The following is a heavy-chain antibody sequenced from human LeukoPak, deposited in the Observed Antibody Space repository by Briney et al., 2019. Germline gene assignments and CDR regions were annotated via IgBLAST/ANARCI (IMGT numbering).Heavy chain of an antibody. D-gene: IGHD2-15*01. CDR3: AKDLTGYCSGGSCYAS. Sequence: GRSLRLSCAASGFTFDDHAMHWVRQAPGKGLEWVSGISWNSGSIGYADSVKGRFTISRDNAKNSLYLQMNSLRAEDTALYYCAKDLTGYCSGGSCYASWGQGTLVTVSS. J-gene: IGHJ4*02. CDR1: GFTFDDHA. CDR2: ISWNSGSI. V-gene: IGHV3-9*01.